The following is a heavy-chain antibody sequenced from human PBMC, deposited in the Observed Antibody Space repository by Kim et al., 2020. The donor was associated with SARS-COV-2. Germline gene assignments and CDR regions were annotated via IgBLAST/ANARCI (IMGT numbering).Heavy chain of an antibody. CDR3: ARRPYSTWRAGFDP. Sequence: SETLSLTCTVSGGSISSSSYYWGWIRQPPGKGLEWIGSIYYSGSTYYNPSLKSRVTISVDTSKNQFSLKLSSVTAADTAVYYCARRPYSTWRAGFDPWGQGTLVTVSS. CDR1: GGSISSSSYY. CDR2: IYYSGST. D-gene: IGHD4-4*01. J-gene: IGHJ5*02. V-gene: IGHV4-39*01.